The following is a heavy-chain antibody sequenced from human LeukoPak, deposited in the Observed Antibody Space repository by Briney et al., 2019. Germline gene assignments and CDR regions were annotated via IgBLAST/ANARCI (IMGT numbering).Heavy chain of an antibody. Sequence: SGGSLRLSCAASGVTFSIYWMTWVRQAPGKGLEWVATIKEDGSEKYYLDSVNGRFTISRDNAKNSLYLQMNSLRAEDTAVYYCARGKYSSYSSGYDFWGQGALVTVSS. J-gene: IGHJ4*02. CDR2: IKEDGSEK. CDR1: GVTFSIYW. D-gene: IGHD4-11*01. CDR3: ARGKYSSYSSGYDF. V-gene: IGHV3-7*04.